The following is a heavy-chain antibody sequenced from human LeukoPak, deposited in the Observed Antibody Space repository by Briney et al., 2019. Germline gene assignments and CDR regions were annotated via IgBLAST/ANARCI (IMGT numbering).Heavy chain of an antibody. Sequence: ASVKVSCKASGYTFTGYYMHWVRQAPGQGLEWMGWINPDSGGTNYAQKFQGRVTMTRDTSISTAYMQLSRLSSDDTAVYYCARVDDRGHYYDSSGPRKLFDYWGQGALVTVSS. V-gene: IGHV1-2*02. CDR3: ARVDDRGHYYDSSGPRKLFDY. D-gene: IGHD3-22*01. CDR1: GYTFTGYY. J-gene: IGHJ4*02. CDR2: INPDSGGT.